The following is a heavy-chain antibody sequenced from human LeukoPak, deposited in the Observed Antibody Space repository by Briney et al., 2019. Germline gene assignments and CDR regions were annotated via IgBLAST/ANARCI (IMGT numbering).Heavy chain of an antibody. CDR3: TTNSNWNLNYFDY. J-gene: IGHJ4*02. Sequence: PGGSLRLSCAASGFTFSNAWMSWVRQAPGKGLEWVGRIKSKTDGGTTDYAAPVKGRFTISRDDSKNTLYLQMNSLKTEDTAVYYCTTNSNWNLNYFDYWGQGTLVTVSS. V-gene: IGHV3-15*01. D-gene: IGHD1-20*01. CDR2: IKSKTDGGTT. CDR1: GFTFSNAW.